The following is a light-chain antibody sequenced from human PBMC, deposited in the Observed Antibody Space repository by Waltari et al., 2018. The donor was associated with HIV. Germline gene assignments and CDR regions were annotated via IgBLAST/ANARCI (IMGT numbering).Light chain of an antibody. Sequence: DIVMTQSQVSLAVSLGERATSTCKPSQSVLYSSNNKNYLAWYQQKPGQPPKLLIYWVSTRESGVPDRFSGSGSGTNFTLTISSLQAEDVAVYYCQQYYSTPRTFGQGTKVEIK. J-gene: IGKJ1*01. CDR2: WVS. CDR1: QSVLYSSNNKNY. CDR3: QQYYSTPRT. V-gene: IGKV4-1*01.